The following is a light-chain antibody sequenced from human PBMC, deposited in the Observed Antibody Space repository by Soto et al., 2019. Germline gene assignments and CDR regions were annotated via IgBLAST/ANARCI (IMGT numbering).Light chain of an antibody. CDR2: GAS. V-gene: IGKV3-20*01. J-gene: IGKJ3*01. Sequence: EIVLTQSPGTLSLSPGERATLSCRASQSVSSSYLAWYQQKPGQAPRLLIYGASSRATGISDRFSGSGSGTDFTLTISRLEPEDFAVYYCQQYGSPFTFGPGTKVDTK. CDR1: QSVSSSY. CDR3: QQYGSPFT.